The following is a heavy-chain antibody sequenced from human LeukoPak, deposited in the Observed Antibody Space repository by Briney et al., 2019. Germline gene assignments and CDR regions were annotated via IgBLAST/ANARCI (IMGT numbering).Heavy chain of an antibody. V-gene: IGHV5-51*01. CDR3: GRHGDSYDSPYDY. J-gene: IGHJ4*02. CDR2: IYPGDSDT. CDR1: GYSFTTHW. D-gene: IGHD5-12*01. Sequence: GESLKISCKASGYSFTTHWIGWVRQMPGKGLEWMGIIYPGDSDTRYSPSFQGHVTISADKSISTAYLQWSSLKASDTAMYFCGRHGDSYDSPYDYWGQGTLVTVSS.